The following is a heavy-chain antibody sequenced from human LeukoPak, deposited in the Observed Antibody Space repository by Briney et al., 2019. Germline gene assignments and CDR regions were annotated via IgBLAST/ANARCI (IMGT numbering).Heavy chain of an antibody. CDR2: IYYRGST. V-gene: IGHV4-59*01. D-gene: IGHD5-12*01. CDR3: ARDRYSGYDGFGAFDI. CDR1: GGPLTSYY. J-gene: IGHJ3*02. Sequence: PSETLSLTCAVSGGPLTSYYWTWIRQPPGKGLEWIGFIYYRGSTNYNPSLKSRVTISIDTSKNRFSLKLSSVTAADTAVYYCARDRYSGYDGFGAFDIWGQGTMVTVSS.